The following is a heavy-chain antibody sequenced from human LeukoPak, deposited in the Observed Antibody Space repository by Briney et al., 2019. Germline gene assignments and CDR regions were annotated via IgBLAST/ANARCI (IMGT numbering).Heavy chain of an antibody. J-gene: IGHJ5*02. CDR2: IYYSGNT. D-gene: IGHD6-13*01. Sequence: SETLSLTCTVYGGSISSYYWSWIRQPPGKGLEWIGYIYYSGNTNYNPSLKSRVTISVDTSKNQFSLKLSSVTAADTAVYYCAKSIPGHSGSWYWFDPWGQGTLVTVSS. CDR3: AKSIPGHSGSWYWFDP. V-gene: IGHV4-59*01. CDR1: GGSISSYY.